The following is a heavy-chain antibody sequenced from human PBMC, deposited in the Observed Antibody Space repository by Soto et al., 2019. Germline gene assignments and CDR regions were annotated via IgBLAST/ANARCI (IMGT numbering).Heavy chain of an antibody. CDR3: ARYQGGSGSYYQPHYYYYYGMDV. Sequence: ASVKVSCKASGYTFTGYYMHWVRQAPGQGLEWMGWINPNSGGTNYAQKFQGRVTMTRDTSISTAYMELSRLRSDDTAVYYCARYQGGSGSYYQPHYYYYYGMDVWGQGTTVTVSS. V-gene: IGHV1-2*02. CDR2: INPNSGGT. J-gene: IGHJ6*02. D-gene: IGHD3-10*01. CDR1: GYTFTGYY.